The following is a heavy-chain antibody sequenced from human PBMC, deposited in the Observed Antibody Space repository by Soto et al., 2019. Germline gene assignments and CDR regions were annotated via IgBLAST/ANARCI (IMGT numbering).Heavy chain of an antibody. J-gene: IGHJ4*02. Sequence: PSETLSLTCTVPGGSISSYYWSWIRQSPGKGLEGIGLIDYGGSTNYSPSLKSRVTISVDTSKIRFSLKLNSMTAADTAVYYCARHNYGSGSTYFDYWGQGTLVTVSS. CDR2: IDYGGST. CDR1: GGSISSYY. V-gene: IGHV4-59*08. D-gene: IGHD3-10*01. CDR3: ARHNYGSGSTYFDY.